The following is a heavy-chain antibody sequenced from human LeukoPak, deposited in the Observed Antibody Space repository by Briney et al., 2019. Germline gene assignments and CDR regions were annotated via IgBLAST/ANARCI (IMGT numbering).Heavy chain of an antibody. CDR2: INHSGST. CDR3: ARRRYCSSTSCYRPFDY. CDR1: GGSFSGYY. J-gene: IGHJ4*02. D-gene: IGHD2-2*01. V-gene: IGHV4-34*01. Sequence: SETLSLTCAVYGGSFSGYYWSWIRQPPGKGLEWIGEINHSGSTNCNPSLKSRVTISVDTSKNQFSLKLSSVTAADTAVYYCARRRYCSSTSCYRPFDYWGQGTLVTVSS.